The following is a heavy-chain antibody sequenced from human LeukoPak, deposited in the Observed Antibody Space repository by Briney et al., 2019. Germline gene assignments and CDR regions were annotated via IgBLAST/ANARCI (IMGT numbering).Heavy chain of an antibody. D-gene: IGHD1-14*01. CDR2: INHSGST. CDR3: ARGTNKGAFDI. V-gene: IGHV4-34*01. CDR1: GGSFSGYY. Sequence: SETLSLTCAVYGGSFSGYYWSWIRQPPGKGLEWIGEINHSGSTNYNPSLKSRGTISVDTSKSQFSLKLSSVTAADTAVYYCARGTNKGAFDIWGQGTIVTVS. J-gene: IGHJ3*02.